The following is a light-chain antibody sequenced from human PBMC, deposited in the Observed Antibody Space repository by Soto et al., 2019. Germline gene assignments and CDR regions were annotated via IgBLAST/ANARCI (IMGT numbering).Light chain of an antibody. V-gene: IGLV2-14*01. CDR2: DVS. J-gene: IGLJ1*01. CDR3: SSYTSSSTSYV. CDR1: SSDVGGYDF. Sequence: QSALTQPASVSGSPGQSVTISCTGTSSDVGGYDFVSWHQQHPGKAPKRLIYDVSNRPSGVSNRFSGSKSGNTASLTISGLQAEDDADYYCSSYTSSSTSYVFGTGTKVTVL.